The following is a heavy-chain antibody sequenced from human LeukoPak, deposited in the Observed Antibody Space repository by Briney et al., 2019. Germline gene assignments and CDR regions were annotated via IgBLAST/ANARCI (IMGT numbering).Heavy chain of an antibody. CDR1: GYTFTDYY. V-gene: IGHV1-2*02. D-gene: IGHD1-14*01. CDR3: ARVLARYGNLDY. Sequence: ASVTVSCKASGYTFTDYYIHWVRQAPGQGLEWMGWINPNSGGTNYTQKFQGRVTMTRDTSISTDYLELNRLTSDDTAVYYCARVLARYGNLDYWGQGILVTVSS. CDR2: INPNSGGT. J-gene: IGHJ4*02.